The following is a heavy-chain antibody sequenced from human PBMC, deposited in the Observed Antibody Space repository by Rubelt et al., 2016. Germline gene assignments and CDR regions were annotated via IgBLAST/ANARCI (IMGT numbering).Heavy chain of an antibody. CDR1: GDSIISFYW. Sequence: GDSIISFYWWTWVRQPPGKGLEWIGEIYHSGGTNYNPSLKSRVTISVDTSKNQFSLKLSSVTAADTTVYYCARVWARAAARPYWYFDLWGRGTLVTVSS. CDR3: ARVWARAAARPYWYFDL. CDR2: IYHSGGT. D-gene: IGHD6-13*01. V-gene: IGHV4-4*02. J-gene: IGHJ2*01.